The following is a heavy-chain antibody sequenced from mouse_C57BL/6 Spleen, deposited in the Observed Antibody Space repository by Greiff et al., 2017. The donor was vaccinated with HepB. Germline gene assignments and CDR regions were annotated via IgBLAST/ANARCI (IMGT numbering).Heavy chain of an antibody. V-gene: IGHV1-69*01. CDR3: ARFTTVVAGDY. Sequence: QVQLKQPGAELVMPGASVKLSCKASGYTFTSYWMHWVKQRPGQGLEWIGEIDPSDSYTNYNQKFKGKSTLTVDKSSSTAYMQLSSLTSEDSAVYYCARFTTVVAGDYWGQGTSVTVSS. CDR1: GYTFTSYW. D-gene: IGHD1-1*01. CDR2: IDPSDSYT. J-gene: IGHJ4*01.